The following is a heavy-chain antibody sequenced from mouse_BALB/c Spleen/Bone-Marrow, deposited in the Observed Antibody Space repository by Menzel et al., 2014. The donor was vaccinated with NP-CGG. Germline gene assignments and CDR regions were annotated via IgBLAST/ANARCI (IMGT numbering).Heavy chain of an antibody. D-gene: IGHD1-3*01. J-gene: IGHJ3*01. CDR2: IRLKTDNYAT. Sequence: EVKLVESGGGLVQPGGSMKLSCVASGFTFSNYWMSWVRQSPEQGLEWVAEIRLKTDNYATHYVESVKGKFTMSRDDSKSRLYLQMSSLRAEDTGVYYCAKFGGEAWFAYWGQGTLVTVSA. V-gene: IGHV6-3*02. CDR1: GFTFSNYW. CDR3: AKFGGEAWFAY.